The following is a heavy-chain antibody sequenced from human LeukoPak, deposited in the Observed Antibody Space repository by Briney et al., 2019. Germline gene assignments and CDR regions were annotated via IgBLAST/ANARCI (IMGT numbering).Heavy chain of an antibody. CDR2: IKQDGSER. J-gene: IGHJ4*02. CDR1: GFTYTNYW. Sequence: PGGSLRLSCAASGFTYTNYWVSWFRQAPGQGLEWVASIKQDGSERYYVDSVKGRFTISRDNAKNSLFLQLSSLRVEHTAVYYCARGSMHVYHLYTDYWGQGTLVTVSS. V-gene: IGHV3-7*01. CDR3: ARGSMHVYHLYTDY. D-gene: IGHD3-16*01.